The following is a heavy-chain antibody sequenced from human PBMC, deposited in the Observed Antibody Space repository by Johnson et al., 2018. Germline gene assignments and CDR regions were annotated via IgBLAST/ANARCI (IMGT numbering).Heavy chain of an antibody. Sequence: QVQLVQSGGGVVQPGRSLRLSCAASGFTFSSYGMHWVRQAPGKGLEWVAVISYDGSNKYYADSVKGRFTISKDNSQNTLYLQMHSLRGEDTAVFYCARVVSIITMLRGVISSYYYMDFWGKGTTVTVSS. J-gene: IGHJ6*03. CDR3: ARVVSIITMLRGVISSYYYMDF. D-gene: IGHD3-10*01. V-gene: IGHV3-30*03. CDR2: ISYDGSNK. CDR1: GFTFSSYG.